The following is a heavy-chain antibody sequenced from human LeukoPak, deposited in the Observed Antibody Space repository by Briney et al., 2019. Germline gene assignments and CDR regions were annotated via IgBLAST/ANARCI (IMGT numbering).Heavy chain of an antibody. J-gene: IGHJ4*02. V-gene: IGHV1-8*01. CDR2: MNPNSGNT. CDR1: GYTFTSYD. D-gene: IGHD3-9*01. CDR3: ARDGDDYDILTGYYPREDY. Sequence: ASVKVSCKASGYTFTSYDINWVRQATGQGLEWMGWMNPNSGNTGYAQKFQGRVTMTRNTSISTAYMELSSLRSEDTAVYYCARDGDDYDILTGYYPREDYWGQGTLVTVSS.